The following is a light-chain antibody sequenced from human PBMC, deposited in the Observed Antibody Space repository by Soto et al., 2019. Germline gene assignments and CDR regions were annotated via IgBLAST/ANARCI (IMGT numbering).Light chain of an antibody. Sequence: EIVLTQSPDTLSLSPGERATISCRAGHSVSGWLAWYQQRPGQSPRLIIYGASTRASGIPDRFSGGGSGTDFTLTISSLEPEDSAIYSCQQYGNSPYTFGQGTKLEL. J-gene: IGKJ2*01. CDR1: HSVSGW. CDR2: GAS. V-gene: IGKV3-20*01. CDR3: QQYGNSPYT.